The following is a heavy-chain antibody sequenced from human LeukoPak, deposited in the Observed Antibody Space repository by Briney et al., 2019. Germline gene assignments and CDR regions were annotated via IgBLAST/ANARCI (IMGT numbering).Heavy chain of an antibody. V-gene: IGHV3-30*04. J-gene: IGHJ4*02. Sequence: PGGSLRLSRAASGFTFSSYAMHWVRQAPGKGVERGGVIYYDGSIKYYADSVKGRFTISRDNSKNTLYLQMNRLRAEDTAVYYCARDIAAVIDYWGQGTLVTVSS. CDR1: GFTFSSYA. CDR3: ARDIAAVIDY. CDR2: IYYDGSIK. D-gene: IGHD6-13*01.